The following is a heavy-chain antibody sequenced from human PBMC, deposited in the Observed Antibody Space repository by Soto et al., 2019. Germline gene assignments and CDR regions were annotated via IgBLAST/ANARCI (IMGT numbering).Heavy chain of an antibody. J-gene: IGHJ4*02. CDR3: ARDFDRYCGGDCYSGFYY. Sequence: PGGSLRLSCAASGFTFSSYAMSWVRQAPGKGLEWVSYISSSGSTIYYADSVKGRFTISRDNAKNSLYLQMNSLRAEDTAVYYCARDFDRYCGGDCYSGFYYWGQGTLVTVSS. CDR2: ISSSGSTI. V-gene: IGHV3-48*04. CDR1: GFTFSSYA. D-gene: IGHD2-21*01.